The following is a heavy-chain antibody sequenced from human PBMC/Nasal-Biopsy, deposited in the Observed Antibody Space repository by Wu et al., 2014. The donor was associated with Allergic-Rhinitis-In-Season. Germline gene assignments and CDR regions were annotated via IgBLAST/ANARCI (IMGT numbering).Heavy chain of an antibody. CDR3: ARDQRPSRTFDL. CDR1: GFTFSDYY. D-gene: IGHD6-13*01. CDR2: ITGSGRYT. V-gene: IGHV3-11*06. J-gene: IGHJ5*02. Sequence: LRLSCAASGFTFSDYYMSWIRQAPGKGLEWISYITGSGRYTNFADSVRGRFTVSRDNDNNSLYLQMDGLRADDTAVYFCARDQRPSRTFDLWGQGTLVTVST.